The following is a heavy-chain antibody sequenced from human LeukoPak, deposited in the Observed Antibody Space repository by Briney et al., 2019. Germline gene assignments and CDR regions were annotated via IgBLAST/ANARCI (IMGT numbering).Heavy chain of an antibody. J-gene: IGHJ3*02. Sequence: SETLSLTCTVSGGSISSSSYYWGWIRQPPGKGLEWIGSIYYGGSTYYNPSLKSRVTISVDTSKNQFSLKLSSVTAADTAVYYCARAPNADTKVGAFDIWGQGTMVTVSS. V-gene: IGHV4-39*07. CDR3: ARAPNADTKVGAFDI. CDR2: IYYGGST. CDR1: GGSISSSSYY.